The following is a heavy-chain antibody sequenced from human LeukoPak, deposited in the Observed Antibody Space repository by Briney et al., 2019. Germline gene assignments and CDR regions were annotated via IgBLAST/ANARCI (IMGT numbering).Heavy chain of an antibody. CDR3: ARGRDRYCGGDCYLGYFDY. CDR2: INPNSGGT. CDR1: GYTFTGYY. D-gene: IGHD2-21*02. V-gene: IGHV1-2*02. J-gene: IGHJ4*02. Sequence: GASVKVSCKASGYTFTGYYMHWVRQAPGQGLEWMGWINPNSGGTNYAQKFQGRVTMTRDTSISTAYMELSRLRSDDTAVYYCARGRDRYCGGDCYLGYFDYWGQGTLVTVSS.